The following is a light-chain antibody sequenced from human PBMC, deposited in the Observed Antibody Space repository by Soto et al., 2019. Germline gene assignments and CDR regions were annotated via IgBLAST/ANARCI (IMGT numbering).Light chain of an antibody. J-gene: IGLJ1*01. CDR2: EVS. CDR3: SSYTSRNTLDYV. Sequence: SALTQPASVSGSPGQSITISCTGTSSDVGGYNYVSWYRQHPGKAPKLMIYEVSNRPSGVSNRFSGSKSGNTASLTISGLQAEDEADYYCSSYTSRNTLDYVFGTGTKVTVL. CDR1: SSDVGGYNY. V-gene: IGLV2-14*01.